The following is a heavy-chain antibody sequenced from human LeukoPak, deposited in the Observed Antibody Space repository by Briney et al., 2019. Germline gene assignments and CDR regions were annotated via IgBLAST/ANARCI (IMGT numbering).Heavy chain of an antibody. Sequence: PGGSLRLSCAASGFTFSSYAMSWVRQAPGKGLEWVSAISGSGGSTYYADSVKGRFTISRDNSKNTLYLQMNSLRAEDTAVYYCANGRYCSSTSCYPDWFDPWGQGTLVTVSS. CDR1: GFTFSSYA. CDR2: ISGSGGST. D-gene: IGHD2-2*01. CDR3: ANGRYCSSTSCYPDWFDP. J-gene: IGHJ5*02. V-gene: IGHV3-23*01.